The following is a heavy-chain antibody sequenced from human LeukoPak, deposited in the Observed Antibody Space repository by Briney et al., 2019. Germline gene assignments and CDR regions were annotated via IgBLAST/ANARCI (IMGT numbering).Heavy chain of an antibody. CDR1: GFTFSSYS. D-gene: IGHD6-19*01. V-gene: IGHV3-21*01. CDR3: AREPAAVAGIDY. CDR2: ISSSSSYI. J-gene: IGHJ4*02. Sequence: GGSLRLSCAASGFTFSSYSMNWVRQAPGKGLEWVSSISSSSSYIYYADSVKGRFTISRDNAKNSLYLQMNSLRAGDTAVYYCAREPAAVAGIDYWGQGTLVTVSS.